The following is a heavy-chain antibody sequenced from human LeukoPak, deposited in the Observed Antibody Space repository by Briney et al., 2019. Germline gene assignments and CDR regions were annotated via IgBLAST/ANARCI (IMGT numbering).Heavy chain of an antibody. J-gene: IGHJ6*02. D-gene: IGHD6-13*01. CDR2: IYYSGCT. CDR1: AGSVSSSSYY. Sequence: RASEILSLTCTVYAGSVSSSSYYWGWIRQPPGRGLERIGSIYYSGCTYYKPSVKSRVTISVDTSKNQFSLKLSAVTAAYTAVYYCARPGIVAAVQYGMDVGGQGTTVTVS. CDR3: ARPGIVAAVQYGMDV. V-gene: IGHV4-39*01.